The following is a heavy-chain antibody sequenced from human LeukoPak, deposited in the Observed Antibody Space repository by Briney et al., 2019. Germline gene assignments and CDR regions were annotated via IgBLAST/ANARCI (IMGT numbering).Heavy chain of an antibody. J-gene: IGHJ4*02. CDR1: GFSFSSYA. Sequence: GGSLRLSCAASGFSFSSYAMSWVRQAPGKGLEWVSGISGSGGNTYYADSVKGRFTISRDNSKNTLYLQMSSLRAEDTAVYYCAKDWDITMVRGVTFDWGQGTLITVSS. CDR3: AKDWDITMVRGVTFD. D-gene: IGHD3-10*01. V-gene: IGHV3-23*01. CDR2: ISGSGGNT.